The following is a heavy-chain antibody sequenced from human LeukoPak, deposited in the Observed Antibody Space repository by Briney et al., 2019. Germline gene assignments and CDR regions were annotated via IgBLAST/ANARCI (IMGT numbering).Heavy chain of an antibody. Sequence: SETLSLTCAVYGGSFSVYYWSWIRQPPGKGLEWIGEIILSGSTNYNPSLKSRVTISVDTSKNQFSLKLSSVTVADTAVYYCARDRFYYDFWSGYYPRDYYMDVWGKGTTVTVSS. V-gene: IGHV4-34*12. CDR2: IILSGST. J-gene: IGHJ6*03. CDR3: ARDRFYYDFWSGYYPRDYYMDV. D-gene: IGHD3-3*01. CDR1: GGSFSVYY.